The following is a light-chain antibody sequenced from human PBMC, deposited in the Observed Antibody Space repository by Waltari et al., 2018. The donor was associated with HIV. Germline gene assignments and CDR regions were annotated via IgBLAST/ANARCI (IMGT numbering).Light chain of an antibody. CDR3: QQYNEWPLLVT. V-gene: IGKV3D-15*03. CDR2: DSS. CDR1: QIIGTN. J-gene: IGKJ4*01. Sequence: EVVMTQSPVTLSVSPGERAVVSCRAGQIIGTNLAGYQQKPGQPPRLLTYDSSVRATGTPARFAATGSETDFTLIIRDLQSEDFAIYYCQQYNEWPLLVTFGGGTRVDIK.